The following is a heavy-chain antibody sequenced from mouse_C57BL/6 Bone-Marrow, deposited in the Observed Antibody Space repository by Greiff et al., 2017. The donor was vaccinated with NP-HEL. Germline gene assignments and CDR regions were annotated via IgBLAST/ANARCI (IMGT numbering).Heavy chain of an antibody. CDR2: IYPRSGNT. V-gene: IGHV1-81*01. CDR1: GYTFTSYG. Sequence: VKLQESGAELARPGASVKLSCKASGYTFTSYGISWVKQRTGQGLEWIGEIYPRSGNTYYNEKFKGKATLTADKSSSTAYMELRSLTSEDSAVYFCARYRPSSFDYWGQGTTLTVSS. J-gene: IGHJ2*01. CDR3: ARYRPSSFDY.